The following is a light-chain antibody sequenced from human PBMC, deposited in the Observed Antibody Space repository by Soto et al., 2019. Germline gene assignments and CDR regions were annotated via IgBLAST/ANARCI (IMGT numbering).Light chain of an antibody. CDR3: QHRSNWLT. J-gene: IGKJ4*01. V-gene: IGKV3-11*01. CDR2: DAS. CDR1: QTINNF. Sequence: EIVLTQSPATLSLSPGESATLSCRASQTINNFLAWYQQKPGQTPRLLIYDASIRATGIPARFSGSRSGTDFTLTISSLEPEDFAVYYCQHRSNWLTFGGGTKVEIK.